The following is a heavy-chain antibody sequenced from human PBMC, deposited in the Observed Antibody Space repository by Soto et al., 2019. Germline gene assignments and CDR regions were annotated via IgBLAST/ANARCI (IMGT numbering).Heavy chain of an antibody. CDR1: GGTFSSYA. V-gene: IGHV1-69*06. J-gene: IGHJ3*02. CDR3: ATAGGGGSYAGDAFDI. CDR2: IIPIFGTA. D-gene: IGHD1-26*01. Sequence: GASVKVSCKASGGTFSSYAISWVRQAPGQGLEWMGGIIPIFGTANYAQKFQGRVTITADKSTSTAYMELSSLRSEDTAVYYCATAGGGGSYAGDAFDIWGQGTMVTVSS.